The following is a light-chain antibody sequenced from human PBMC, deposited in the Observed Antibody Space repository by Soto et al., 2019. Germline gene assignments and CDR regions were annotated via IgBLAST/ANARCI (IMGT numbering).Light chain of an antibody. J-gene: IGKJ3*01. CDR2: GAS. CDR1: QSINNRY. V-gene: IGKV3-20*01. Sequence: EIVLTQSPGTLSLSPGERATLSCRASQSINNRYLAWYQQKPGQAPRLLIYGASSRATGIPDRFIGSGSGTVFTLTISRLEPEDFAVYYCKQFGSSPGFTFGPGTKVDIK. CDR3: KQFGSSPGFT.